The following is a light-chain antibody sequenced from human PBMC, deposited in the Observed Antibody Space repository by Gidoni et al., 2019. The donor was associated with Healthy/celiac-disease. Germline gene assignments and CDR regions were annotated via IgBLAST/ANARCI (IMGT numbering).Light chain of an antibody. V-gene: IGKV3-20*01. CDR1: QSVSSSY. J-gene: IGKJ5*01. CDR3: QQYGSSPGIT. Sequence: EIVLTQSPGTLSLSPGERATLSCRASQSVSSSYLAWYQQKPGQAPRLLIDGASSRATGIPDRFSGSGSGTEFTLTISRLEPEDFAVYYCQQYGSSPGITFGQGTRLEIK. CDR2: GAS.